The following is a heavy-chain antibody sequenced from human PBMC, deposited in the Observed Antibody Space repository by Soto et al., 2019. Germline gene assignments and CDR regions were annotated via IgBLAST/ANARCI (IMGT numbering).Heavy chain of an antibody. J-gene: IGHJ6*02. CDR2: ISTYNGDT. CDR1: GYTFSTSG. D-gene: IGHD2-15*01. Sequence: QVQLVQSGAEVRKPGASVKVSCKASGYTFSTSGMSWLRQAPGQGLEWMGWISTYNGDTNDAPKFQDRDTMTSDTSTSTVYMEQRSLRSDATAVYYCARAGAAPDYYDGMDVWGQGTRVTVSS. V-gene: IGHV1-18*01. CDR3: ARAGAAPDYYDGMDV.